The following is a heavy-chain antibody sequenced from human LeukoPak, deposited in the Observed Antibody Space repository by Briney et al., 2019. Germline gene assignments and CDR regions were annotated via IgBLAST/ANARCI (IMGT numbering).Heavy chain of an antibody. J-gene: IGHJ4*02. CDR2: ISSNSDNT. V-gene: IGHV1-18*01. D-gene: IGHD7-27*01. CDR3: ARDWGSIKVIADY. Sequence: ASVKVSCKATGYTFTSYGISWVRQAPGQGLEWMGWISSNSDNTNYAQKPQGRVTMTTDISTSTAYMELRSLRSDDTALYFCARDWGSIKVIADYWGQGTLVTVSS. CDR1: GYTFTSYG.